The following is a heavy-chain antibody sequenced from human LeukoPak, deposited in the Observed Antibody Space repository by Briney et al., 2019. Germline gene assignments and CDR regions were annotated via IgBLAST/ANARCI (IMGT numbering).Heavy chain of an antibody. Sequence: GGSLRLSCAASGFTFSSYAMSWVRQAPGKGLEWVSAISGSGGSTYYADSVKGRFTISRDNSKNTLYLQMNSLRAEGTAVYYCAKAGGTAYYYDSSGYPGDYFDYWGQGTLVTVSS. CDR1: GFTFSSYA. CDR3: AKAGGTAYYYDSSGYPGDYFDY. D-gene: IGHD3-22*01. V-gene: IGHV3-23*01. J-gene: IGHJ4*02. CDR2: ISGSGGST.